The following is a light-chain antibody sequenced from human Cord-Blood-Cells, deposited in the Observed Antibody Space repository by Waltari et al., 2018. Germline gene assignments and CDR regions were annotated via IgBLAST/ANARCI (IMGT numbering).Light chain of an antibody. CDR2: AAS. J-gene: IGKJ4*01. Sequence: DIQMTQSPSSLSASVGVRVTITCRASQSFSSYLNWYQQKPGKAPKLLIYAASSLQSGVPSRFSGSGSGTDFTLTISSLQPEDFATYYCQQSYSTLTFGGGTKVEIK. V-gene: IGKV1-39*01. CDR3: QQSYSTLT. CDR1: QSFSSY.